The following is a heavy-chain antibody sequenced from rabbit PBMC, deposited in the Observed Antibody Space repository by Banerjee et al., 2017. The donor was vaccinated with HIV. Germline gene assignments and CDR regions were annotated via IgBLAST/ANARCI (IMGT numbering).Heavy chain of an antibody. CDR1: GFTLSSYW. D-gene: IGHD1-1*01. CDR2: IGIGSGTT. CDR3: ARGGVGSTGYTYAFDP. V-gene: IGHV1S45*01. Sequence: EESGGDLVKPEGSLTLTCTASGFTLSSYWIYWVRQAPGKGLEWIGCIGIGSGTTYYASWAKGRFTITKTSSTTVTLQMTSLTAADTATYFCARGGVGSTGYTYAFDPWGPGTLVTVS. J-gene: IGHJ2*01.